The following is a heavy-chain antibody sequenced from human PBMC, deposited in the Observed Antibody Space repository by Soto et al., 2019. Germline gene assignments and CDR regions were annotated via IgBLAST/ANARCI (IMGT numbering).Heavy chain of an antibody. CDR3: AKDYDPLRNYCSSTSCHTWCFDY. CDR1: GFTFSSYA. Sequence: EVQLLESGGGLVQPGGSLRLSCAASGFTFSSYAMSWVRQAPGKGLEWVSAISGSGGSTYYADSVKGRFTISRDNSKNTLYLQMNSLRAEDTAVYYCAKDYDPLRNYCSSTSCHTWCFDYWGQGTLVTVSS. J-gene: IGHJ4*02. V-gene: IGHV3-23*01. CDR2: ISGSGGST. D-gene: IGHD2-2*01.